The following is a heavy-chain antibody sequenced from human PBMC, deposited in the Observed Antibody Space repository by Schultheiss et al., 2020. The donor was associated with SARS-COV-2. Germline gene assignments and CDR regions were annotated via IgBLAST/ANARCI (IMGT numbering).Heavy chain of an antibody. CDR2: IYYSGST. D-gene: IGHD3-16*02. Sequence: SETLSLTCAVYGGSFSGYYWSWIRQHPGKGLEWIGYIYYSGSTYYNPSLKSRVTISVDKSKNQFSLKLSSVTAADTAVYYCAREVITFGGVIVLRYFDYWGQGTLVTVSS. V-gene: IGHV4-34*01. J-gene: IGHJ4*02. CDR3: AREVITFGGVIVLRYFDY. CDR1: GGSFSGYY.